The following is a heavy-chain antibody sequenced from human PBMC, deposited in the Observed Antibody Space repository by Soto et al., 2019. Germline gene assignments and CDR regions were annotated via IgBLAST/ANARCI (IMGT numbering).Heavy chain of an antibody. CDR3: ARGYSYTQPVFDY. D-gene: IGHD5-18*01. J-gene: IGHJ4*02. CDR1: GFTVSNNY. CDR2: IYSSGST. V-gene: IGHV3-53*01. Sequence: PGGSLILSCAASGFTVSNNYMTWVRQAPGKGLEWVSFIYSSGSTYYADSVKGRFTISRDNFKNTLYLQMNSLRAEDTAVYYCARGYSYTQPVFDYWGLGTLVTVSS.